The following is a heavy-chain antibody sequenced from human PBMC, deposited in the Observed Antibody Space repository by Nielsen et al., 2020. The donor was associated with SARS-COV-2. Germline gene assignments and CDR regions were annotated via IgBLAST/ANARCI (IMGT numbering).Heavy chain of an antibody. CDR2: IWYDGSNK. D-gene: IGHD4-17*01. J-gene: IGHJ4*02. Sequence: GESLKISCAASGFTFSSYGMHWVRQAPGKGLEWVAVIWYDGSNKYYADSVKGRFTISRDNAKNSLYLQMNSLRAEDTAVYYCATPTVGGGQGTLVTVSS. CDR3: ATPTVG. CDR1: GFTFSSYG. V-gene: IGHV3-33*03.